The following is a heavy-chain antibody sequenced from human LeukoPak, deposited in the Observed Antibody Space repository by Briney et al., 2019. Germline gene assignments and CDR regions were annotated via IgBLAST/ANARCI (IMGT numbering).Heavy chain of an antibody. J-gene: IGHJ4*02. CDR1: GFAFSDYY. CDR2: ISSSGSTI. D-gene: IGHD3-22*01. CDR3: ARDVERAYDSSGYSY. V-gene: IGHV3-11*01. Sequence: GGSLRLSCAASGFAFSDYYMSWIRQAPGKGLEWVSYISSSGSTIYYADSVKGRFTISRDNAKNSLYLQMNSLRAEDTAVYYCARDVERAYDSSGYSYWGQGTLVTVSS.